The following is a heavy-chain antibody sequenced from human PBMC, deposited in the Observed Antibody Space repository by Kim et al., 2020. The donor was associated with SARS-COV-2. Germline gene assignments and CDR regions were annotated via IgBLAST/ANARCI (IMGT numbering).Heavy chain of an antibody. CDR3: AREGGSGWGAFDY. Sequence: SQTLSLTCAISGDSVSSNSVAWNWIRQSPSRGLEWLGRTYYRSEWYNNYAVSVKSRVTINPDTSENQFSLQLNSVTPEDTAVYYCAREGGSGWGAFDYWGQGTLVTVSS. CDR2: TYYRSEWYN. CDR1: GDSVSSNSVA. J-gene: IGHJ4*02. D-gene: IGHD6-19*01. V-gene: IGHV6-1*01.